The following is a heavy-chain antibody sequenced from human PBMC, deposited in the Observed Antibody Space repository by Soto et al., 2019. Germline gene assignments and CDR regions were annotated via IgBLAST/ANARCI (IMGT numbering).Heavy chain of an antibody. Sequence: GGSLRLSCAASGFTFSSYAMNWVRQAPGKGLEWVSVISGSGGSTYYADSVKGRFTISRDNSKNTLYLQMSSLRAEDTAVYYCARRGPGTYFNYWGQGTLVTVSS. D-gene: IGHD6-13*01. V-gene: IGHV3-23*01. CDR3: ARRGPGTYFNY. J-gene: IGHJ4*02. CDR2: ISGSGGST. CDR1: GFTFSSYA.